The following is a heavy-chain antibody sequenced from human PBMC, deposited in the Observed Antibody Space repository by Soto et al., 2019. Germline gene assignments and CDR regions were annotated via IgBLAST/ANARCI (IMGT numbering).Heavy chain of an antibody. J-gene: IGHJ6*02. CDR3: ARETVGHGDVYYYYYGMDV. D-gene: IGHD4-17*01. V-gene: IGHV4-59*01. CDR1: GGSISSYY. CDR2: IYYSGST. Sequence: SETLSLTCTVSGGSISSYYWSWIRQPPGKGLEWIGYIYYSGSTNYNPSLKSRVTISVDTSKNQFSLKLSSVTAADTAVYYCARETVGHGDVYYYYYGMDVWGQGTTVTVSS.